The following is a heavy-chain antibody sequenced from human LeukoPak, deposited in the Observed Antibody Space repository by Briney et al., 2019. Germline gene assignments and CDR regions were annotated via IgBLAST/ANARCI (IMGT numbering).Heavy chain of an antibody. J-gene: IGHJ6*02. CDR3: ARDKHYDMLTGYSYYGMDV. D-gene: IGHD3-9*01. V-gene: IGHV4-59*12. Sequence: SETLSLTCTVSGASITSYYWSWIRQSPGKGLEWIGYIYYSGSTNYNPSLKSRVTTSIDTSKKQLSLKLRSVTAADTAVYYCARDKHYDMLTGYSYYGMDVWCQGTTVTVSS. CDR2: IYYSGST. CDR1: GASITSYY.